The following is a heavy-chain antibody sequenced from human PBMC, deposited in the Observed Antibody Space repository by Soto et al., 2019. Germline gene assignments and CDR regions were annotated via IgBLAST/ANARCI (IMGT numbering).Heavy chain of an antibody. J-gene: IGHJ6*02. V-gene: IGHV1-69*01. Sequence: QVQLVQSGAEVKKPGSSVKVSCKASGGTFSSYAISWVRQAPGQGLEWMGGIIPIFGTANYAQKFQGRVTITADESTSTAYMELSSLRSEDTAVYYCFIYCTNGVCYITSHYYYGMDVWGQGTTVTVSS. CDR2: IIPIFGTA. D-gene: IGHD2-8*01. CDR3: FIYCTNGVCYITSHYYYGMDV. CDR1: GGTFSSYA.